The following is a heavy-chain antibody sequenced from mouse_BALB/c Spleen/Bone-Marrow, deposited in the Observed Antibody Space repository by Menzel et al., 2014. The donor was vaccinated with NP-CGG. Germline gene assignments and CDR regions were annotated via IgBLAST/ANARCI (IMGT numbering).Heavy chain of an antibody. J-gene: IGHJ2*01. Sequence: VKLQESGPGLVAPSQSLSTTCTVSGFSLTTYGVHWVRQPPGKGLEWLGVIWAGGSTNYTSALMSRLSISKDNSKSQVFLKMNSLQTDDTAMYYCARGVRHFDYWGQGTTLTVSS. V-gene: IGHV2-9*02. CDR2: IWAGGST. CDR3: ARGVRHFDY. CDR1: GFSLTTYG.